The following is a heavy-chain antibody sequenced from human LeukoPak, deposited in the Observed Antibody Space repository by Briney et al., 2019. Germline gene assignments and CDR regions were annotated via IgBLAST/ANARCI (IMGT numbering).Heavy chain of an antibody. J-gene: IGHJ6*03. D-gene: IGHD3-3*01. CDR2: MNPNSGNT. V-gene: IGHV1-8*03. Sequence: ASVKVSCKASGYTFTSYDINWVRQPTGQGLEWMGWMNPNSGNTGYAQKFQGRVTITRNTSIRTAYMELSSLRSEDTAVYYCARGGSYDFWSGYSYYYYMDVWGKGTTVTVSS. CDR3: ARGGSYDFWSGYSYYYYMDV. CDR1: GYTFTSYD.